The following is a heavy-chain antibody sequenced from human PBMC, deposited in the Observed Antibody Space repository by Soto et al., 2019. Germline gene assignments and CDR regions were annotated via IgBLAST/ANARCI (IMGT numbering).Heavy chain of an antibody. Sequence: QVQLQESGPGLVKPSQTLSLTCTVSGASISSGGYYWSWIRQHPGKGLEWIGGIYYSGVTYYNPSLKSRVTISVATSKNQFSLKLSSVTAADTAVYYCARDRRQHPEPGAFDVWGQGTTVTLSS. CDR1: GASISSGGYY. J-gene: IGHJ3*01. D-gene: IGHD6-13*01. CDR3: ARDRRQHPEPGAFDV. CDR2: IYYSGVT. V-gene: IGHV4-31*03.